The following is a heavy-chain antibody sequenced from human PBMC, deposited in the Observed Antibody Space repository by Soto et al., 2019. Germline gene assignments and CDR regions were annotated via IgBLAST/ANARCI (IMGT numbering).Heavy chain of an antibody. CDR3: ARDDSSSWYTEAYYYYGMDV. V-gene: IGHV1-18*01. CDR2: ISAYNGNT. D-gene: IGHD6-13*01. J-gene: IGHJ6*02. CDR1: GYTFTSYG. Sequence: QVPLVQSGAEVKKPGASVKVSCKASGYTFTSYGISWVRQAPGQGREWMGWISAYNGNTNYAQKLQGRVTMTTDTSTSTAYMELRSLRSDDTAVYYCARDDSSSWYTEAYYYYGMDVWGQGTTVTVSS.